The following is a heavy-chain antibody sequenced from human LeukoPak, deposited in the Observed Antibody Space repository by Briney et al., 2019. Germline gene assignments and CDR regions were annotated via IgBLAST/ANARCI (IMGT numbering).Heavy chain of an antibody. CDR3: ATDPPPYYYYYYMDV. J-gene: IGHJ6*03. Sequence: GGSLRLSCAASAFTFSNAWMNWVRQAPGKGLEWVDRIKSKTDGGTTDYAAPVKGRFTISRDDSKNTLSLQMNSLKTEDTAVYYCATDPPPYYYYYYMDVWGKGTTVTVSS. V-gene: IGHV3-15*01. CDR2: IKSKTDGGTT. CDR1: AFTFSNAW.